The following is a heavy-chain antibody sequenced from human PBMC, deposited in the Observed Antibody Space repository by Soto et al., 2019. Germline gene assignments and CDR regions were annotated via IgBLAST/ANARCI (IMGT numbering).Heavy chain of an antibody. D-gene: IGHD3-10*02. CDR3: TIVRVADSALDH. CDR2: MSYDGSDT. J-gene: IGHJ4*02. V-gene: IGHV3-30*02. Sequence: VGSLRLSCVGSGFIFSNNGMHWVRQTPGKGLEWVAFMSYDGSDTFYADSVKGRFTISRDNSKNALFLHMSNLRAEDTAMYYCTIVRVADSALDHWGQGTLVTVSS. CDR1: GFIFSNNG.